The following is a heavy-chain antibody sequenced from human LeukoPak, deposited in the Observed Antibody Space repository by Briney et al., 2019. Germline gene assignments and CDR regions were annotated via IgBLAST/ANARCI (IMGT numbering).Heavy chain of an antibody. Sequence: PGGSLRLSCAAAGFTFSTYGMSWVRQAPGKGLEWVSSISSSSSYIYYADSVKGRFTISRDNAKSSLYLQMNSLRAEDTAVYYCARGRYDFWSGEYYYYYYMDVWGKGTTVTVSS. CDR1: GFTFSTYG. D-gene: IGHD3-3*01. V-gene: IGHV3-21*01. J-gene: IGHJ6*03. CDR3: ARGRYDFWSGEYYYYYYMDV. CDR2: ISSSSSYI.